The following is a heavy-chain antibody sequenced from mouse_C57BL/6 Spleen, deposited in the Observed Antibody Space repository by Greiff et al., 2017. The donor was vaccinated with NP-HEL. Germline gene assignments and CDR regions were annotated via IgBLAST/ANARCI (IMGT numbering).Heavy chain of an antibody. CDR3: ARDENGNYEAWFAY. D-gene: IGHD2-1*01. V-gene: IGHV3-6*01. CDR1: GYSITSGYY. Sequence: VQLKESGPGLVKPSQSLSLTCSVTGYSITSGYYWNWIRQFPGNKLEWMGYISYDGSNNYNPSLKNRISITRDTSKNQFFLKLNSVTTEDTATYYCARDENGNYEAWFAYWGQGTLVTVSA. CDR2: ISYDGSN. J-gene: IGHJ3*01.